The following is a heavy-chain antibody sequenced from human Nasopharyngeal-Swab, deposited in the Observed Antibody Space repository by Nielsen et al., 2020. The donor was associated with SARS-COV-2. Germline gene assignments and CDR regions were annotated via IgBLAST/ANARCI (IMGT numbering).Heavy chain of an antibody. V-gene: IGHV1-69*13. J-gene: IGHJ4*02. CDR3: ARASIVVVPAAMHDYYFDY. CDR2: IIPNYGTA. D-gene: IGHD2-2*01. Sequence: SVKVSCKASGGTFSSYAISWVRQAPGQGLEWMGGIIPNYGTANYAQKFQGRVTITADASTSTAYMELSSLRSEDTAVYYCARASIVVVPAAMHDYYFDYWGQGTLVTVSS. CDR1: GGTFSSYA.